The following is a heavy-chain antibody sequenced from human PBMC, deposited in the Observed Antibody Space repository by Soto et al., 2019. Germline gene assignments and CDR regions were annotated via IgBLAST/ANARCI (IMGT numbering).Heavy chain of an antibody. CDR2: ISGSGGST. J-gene: IGHJ6*02. Sequence: PGGSLRLSCAASGFTFSSYAMSWVRQAPGKGLEWVSAISGSGGSTYYADSVKGRFTISRDNSKNTLYLQMNSLRAEDTAVYYCAKGYSSSPYYYYGMDAWGQGTTVTVSS. D-gene: IGHD6-13*01. V-gene: IGHV3-23*01. CDR3: AKGYSSSPYYYYGMDA. CDR1: GFTFSSYA.